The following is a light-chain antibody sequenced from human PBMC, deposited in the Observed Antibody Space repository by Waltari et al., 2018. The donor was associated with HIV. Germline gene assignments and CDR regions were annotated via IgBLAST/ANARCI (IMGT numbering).Light chain of an antibody. Sequence: VVLTQSPGTLSLSPGETAILSCKASRSIKSTFLVWYQQKPGQPPRLLTYSASTRAVGIPDRFTASGSGTDFTLTISRLEPEDFAVHFCQQCGTEPRSFGQGT. J-gene: IGKJ2*03. CDR2: SAS. V-gene: IGKV3-20*01. CDR3: QQCGTEPRS. CDR1: RSIKSTF.